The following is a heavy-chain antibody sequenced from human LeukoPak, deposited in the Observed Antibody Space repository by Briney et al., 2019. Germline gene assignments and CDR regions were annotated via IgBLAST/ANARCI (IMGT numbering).Heavy chain of an antibody. CDR1: GFTFSSYG. V-gene: IGHV3-30*18. Sequence: GGSLRLSCAASGFTFSSYGMHWVRQAPGKGLEWVAVISYDGSNKYYADSVKGRFTISRDNSKNTLYLQMNSLRAEDTAVYYCAKDKTEAMAGTLMDYWGQGTLVTVSS. CDR3: AKDKTEAMAGTLMDY. J-gene: IGHJ4*02. CDR2: ISYDGSNK. D-gene: IGHD6-19*01.